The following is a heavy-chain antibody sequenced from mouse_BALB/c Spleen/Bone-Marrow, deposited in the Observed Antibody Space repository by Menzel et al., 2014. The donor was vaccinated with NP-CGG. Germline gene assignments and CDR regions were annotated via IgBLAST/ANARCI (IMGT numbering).Heavy chain of an antibody. CDR2: ISSGGSYT. D-gene: IGHD1-1*01. Sequence: EVNVVESGGGLVKSGGSLKLSCAASGFTFSSYAMSWVRQTPEKRLEWVATISSGGSYTYYPDSVKGRFTISRDNAKNTLYLQMSSLRSEDTAMYYCARPPYYGSSEWYFDVWGAGTTVTVSS. J-gene: IGHJ1*01. V-gene: IGHV5-9-3*01. CDR3: ARPPYYGSSEWYFDV. CDR1: GFTFSSYA.